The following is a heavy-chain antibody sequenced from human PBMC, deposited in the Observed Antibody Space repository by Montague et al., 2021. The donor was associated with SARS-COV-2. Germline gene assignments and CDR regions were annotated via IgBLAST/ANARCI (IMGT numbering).Heavy chain of an antibody. D-gene: IGHD3-16*02. CDR2: IYWDDDK. CDR3: ARYTSRMYGSFDY. V-gene: IGHV2-5*02. Sequence: PALVKPTQTLTLTCTVSGFSLTTNGMGVGWIRQPPGEAPEWLALIYWDDDKRYSPSLKTRLTITKDTSRNQVVLTMTNVDPGDTGTYFCARYTSRMYGSFDYWGQGALVSVSS. J-gene: IGHJ4*02. CDR1: GFSLTTNGMG.